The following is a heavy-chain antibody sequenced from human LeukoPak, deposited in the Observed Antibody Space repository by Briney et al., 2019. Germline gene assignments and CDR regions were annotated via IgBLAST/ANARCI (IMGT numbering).Heavy chain of an antibody. CDR3: ARGGRGSYSPDGYYYYYMDV. D-gene: IGHD1-26*01. V-gene: IGHV1-2*06. J-gene: IGHJ6*03. CDR1: GYTFTCYY. Sequence: ASVKVSCKASGYTFTCYYMHWVRQAPGQGLEWMGRINPNSGGTNYAQKFQGRVTMTRDTSISTAYMELSRLRSDDTAVYYCARGGRGSYSPDGYYYYYMDVWGKGTTVTVSS. CDR2: INPNSGGT.